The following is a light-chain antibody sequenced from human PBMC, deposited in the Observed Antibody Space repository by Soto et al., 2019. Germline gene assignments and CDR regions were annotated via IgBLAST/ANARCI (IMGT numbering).Light chain of an antibody. Sequence: AVQLTQSPSSLSASVGDRLTITCRASQGIRTDLGWYQQSPGKAPKVLIVGASTLQSGVPSRFSGSGSGTDFTLTISSLQPEDSATYYCLQDFSYPRTFGQGTKVDIK. CDR3: LQDFSYPRT. CDR2: GAS. CDR1: QGIRTD. V-gene: IGKV1-6*01. J-gene: IGKJ1*01.